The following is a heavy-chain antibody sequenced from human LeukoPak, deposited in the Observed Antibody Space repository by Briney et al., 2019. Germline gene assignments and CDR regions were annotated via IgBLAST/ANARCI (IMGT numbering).Heavy chain of an antibody. V-gene: IGHV1-69*05. Sequence: SVKVSCKASGGTFSSYAISWVRQAPGQGLEWMGRIIPIFGTANYAQKFQGRVTITTDESTSTAYMELSSLRSEDTAVYYCARVGYDSSGYYYYWGQGTLVTVSS. J-gene: IGHJ4*02. CDR2: IIPIFGTA. CDR1: GGTFSSYA. CDR3: ARVGYDSSGYYYY. D-gene: IGHD3-22*01.